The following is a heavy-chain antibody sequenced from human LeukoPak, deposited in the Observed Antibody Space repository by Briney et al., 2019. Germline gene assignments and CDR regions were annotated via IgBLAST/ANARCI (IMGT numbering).Heavy chain of an antibody. CDR3: ARGTHSSSPIPLDY. V-gene: IGHV4-59*01. D-gene: IGHD6-6*01. Sequence: SETLSLTCTVSGGSISTYYWSWIRQTPGKGLEWIGYIHYSGSTNYNPSLNSRVTISVDTSKNQFSLKVNSVTAADMAVYYCARGTHSSSPIPLDYWGQGTLVTVSS. J-gene: IGHJ4*02. CDR2: IHYSGST. CDR1: GGSISTYY.